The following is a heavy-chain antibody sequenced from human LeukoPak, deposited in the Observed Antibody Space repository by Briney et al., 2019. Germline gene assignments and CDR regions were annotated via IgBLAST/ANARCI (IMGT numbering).Heavy chain of an antibody. CDR3: ARSGSGSYYTPDF. V-gene: IGHV2-70*01. D-gene: IGHD3-10*01. Sequence: SGPTLVNPTQTLTLTFTFSGFSLSTSGMCVSWIRQPPGKALEWLALIDWDDDKYYSTSQKTRLTMSKDTSKNQVVLTMTNMDPVDTVTYYCARSGSGSYYTPDFWGQGTLVTVSS. CDR1: GFSLSTSGMC. CDR2: IDWDDDK. J-gene: IGHJ4*02.